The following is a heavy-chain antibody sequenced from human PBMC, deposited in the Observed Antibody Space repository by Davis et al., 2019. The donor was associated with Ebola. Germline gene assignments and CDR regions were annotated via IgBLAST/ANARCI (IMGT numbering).Heavy chain of an antibody. CDR2: ISTSSTYI. Sequence: GGSLRLSCAASGFTFGSYSMSWVRQAPGKGLEWVSCISTSSTYIYYADSVKGRFTISRDNAKNSLYLQLNSLRAEDTVVYYCARVSYTNGLYYFDYWGQGTLVTVSS. V-gene: IGHV3-21*01. J-gene: IGHJ4*02. D-gene: IGHD6-19*01. CDR3: ARVSYTNGLYYFDY. CDR1: GFTFGSYS.